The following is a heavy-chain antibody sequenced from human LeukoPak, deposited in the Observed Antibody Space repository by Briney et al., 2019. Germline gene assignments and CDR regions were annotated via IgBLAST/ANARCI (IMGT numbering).Heavy chain of an antibody. V-gene: IGHV3-48*03. Sequence: GGSLRLSCAASGFTFSSYEMNWVRQAPGKGLEWVSYISSSGSTIYYADSVKGRFTISRDNAKNSLYLQMNSLRAEDTAVYYCAKLGNSSSWYGRAYYMDVWGKGTTVTVSS. J-gene: IGHJ6*03. CDR2: ISSSGSTI. CDR3: AKLGNSSSWYGRAYYMDV. D-gene: IGHD6-13*01. CDR1: GFTFSSYE.